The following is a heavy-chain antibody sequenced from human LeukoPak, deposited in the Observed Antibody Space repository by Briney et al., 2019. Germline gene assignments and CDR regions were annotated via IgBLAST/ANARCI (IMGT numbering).Heavy chain of an antibody. Sequence: GRSLRLTCAASGFTFGDYAVHWVRQAPGKGLEWVSGISWNSDTIGYAGSVKGRFTISRDNAKNSLYLQMNSLRAEDTAVYYCASGRGPHYYDSSGYSAYWGQGTLVTVSS. D-gene: IGHD3-22*01. CDR2: ISWNSDTI. J-gene: IGHJ4*02. CDR1: GFTFGDYA. V-gene: IGHV3-9*01. CDR3: ASGRGPHYYDSSGYSAY.